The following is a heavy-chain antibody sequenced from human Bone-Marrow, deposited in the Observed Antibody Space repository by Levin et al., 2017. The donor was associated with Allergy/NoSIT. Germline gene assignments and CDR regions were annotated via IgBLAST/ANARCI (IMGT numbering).Heavy chain of an antibody. CDR2: IDNDGTTT. V-gene: IGHV3-74*03. CDR1: AFTRLYW. CDR3: ARDANYRLDV. Sequence: GESLKISCEASAFTRLYWMHWVRQAPGKGLVWVSWIDNDGTTTTYADSVKGRFTMSRDNARNTVYLQMSNLRAEDTAVYYCARDANYRLDVWGQGTTVTVSS. J-gene: IGHJ6*02.